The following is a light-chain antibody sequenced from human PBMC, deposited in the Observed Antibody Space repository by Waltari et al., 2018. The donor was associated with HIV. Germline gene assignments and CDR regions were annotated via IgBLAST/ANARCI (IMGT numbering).Light chain of an antibody. V-gene: IGLV4-60*03. Sequence: QPVLTQSSSASASLESSVKLTCTLSSGHSSYIIAWNQQQPGKAPRYLMKVEGSGSFNKGSGVPDRFSGSSSGADRYLTISNLQSEDEADYYCETWDSDIRVFGGGTKLTVL. CDR3: ETWDSDIRV. CDR1: SGHSSYI. J-gene: IGLJ2*01. CDR2: VEGSGSF.